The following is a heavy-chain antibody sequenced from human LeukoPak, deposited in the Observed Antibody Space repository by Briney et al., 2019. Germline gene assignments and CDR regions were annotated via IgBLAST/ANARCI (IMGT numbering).Heavy chain of an antibody. V-gene: IGHV4-39*01. J-gene: IGHJ4*02. CDR3: ASQLGSSSWYRGNFDY. Sequence: PSETLSLTCTVSGGSISTGSYYWGWIRQPPGKGLEWMGSLYYSGSTDYNPSLKSRVTISVDTSKNQFSLKLSSVTAADTAVYYCASQLGSSSWYRGNFDYWGQGTLVTVSS. CDR2: LYYSGST. CDR1: GGSISTGSYY. D-gene: IGHD6-13*01.